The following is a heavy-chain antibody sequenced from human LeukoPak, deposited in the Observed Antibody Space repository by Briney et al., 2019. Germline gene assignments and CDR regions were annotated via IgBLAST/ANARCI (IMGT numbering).Heavy chain of an antibody. J-gene: IGHJ6*03. CDR1: GGSFSGYY. D-gene: IGHD3-9*01. CDR3: ASGEVLRYFDYGTYYYYYYMDV. CDR2: INHSGSI. V-gene: IGHV4-34*01. Sequence: SETLSLTCAVYGGSFSGYYWSWIRQPPGKGLEWIGEINHSGSINYNPCLKSRVTISVDTSTTQFSVKLSSVTAADTAVYYCASGEVLRYFDYGTYYYYYYMDVWGKGTTVTVSS.